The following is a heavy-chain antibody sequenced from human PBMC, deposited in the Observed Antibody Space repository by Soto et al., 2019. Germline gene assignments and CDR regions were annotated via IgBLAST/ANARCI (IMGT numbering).Heavy chain of an antibody. D-gene: IGHD3-10*01. J-gene: IGHJ4*02. CDR2: ISRDGSNK. Sequence: QVQVVESGGGVVQPGRSLRLSCAASGFTFSRYAIDWVRQAPGKGLEWVAVISRDGSNKYYVDSVKGRFTISRDNSKNTLYLQMNSLRDEDTAVYYCTRSRNSAVADSFDFWGQGTLVTVSS. V-gene: IGHV3-30*04. CDR1: GFTFSRYA. CDR3: TRSRNSAVADSFDF.